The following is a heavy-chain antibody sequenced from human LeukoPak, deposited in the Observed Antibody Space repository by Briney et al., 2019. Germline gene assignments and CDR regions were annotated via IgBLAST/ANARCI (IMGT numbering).Heavy chain of an antibody. J-gene: IGHJ4*02. D-gene: IGHD3-16*01. CDR3: ARGDKFSGDY. Sequence: GGSLRLSCAASGFTFSSFGMHWVRQARGEGLEWVAFIRYDGSKTFYADSVKVRFTISRDNAKNSLYLQMNSLRAEDTAVYYCARGDKFSGDYWGQGTLVTVSS. CDR1: GFTFSSFG. V-gene: IGHV3-30*02. CDR2: IRYDGSKT.